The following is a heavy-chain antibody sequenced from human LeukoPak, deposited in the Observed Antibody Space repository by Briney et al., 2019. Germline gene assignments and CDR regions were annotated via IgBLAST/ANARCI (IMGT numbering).Heavy chain of an antibody. Sequence: ASVKVSCKASGYTFTSYYMHWVRQAPGQGLEWMGWISAYNGNTNYAQKLQGRVTMTTDTSTSTAYMELRSLRSDDTAVYYCASVQAIAAAGYYYYYYMDVWGKGTTVTVSS. CDR3: ASVQAIAAAGYYYYYYMDV. CDR1: GYTFTSYY. J-gene: IGHJ6*03. CDR2: ISAYNGNT. V-gene: IGHV1-18*04. D-gene: IGHD6-13*01.